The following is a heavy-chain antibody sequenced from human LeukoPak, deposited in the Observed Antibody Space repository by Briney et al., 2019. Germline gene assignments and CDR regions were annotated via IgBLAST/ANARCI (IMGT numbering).Heavy chain of an antibody. CDR3: AKEQAAAGKGYYFDY. V-gene: IGHV3-23*01. CDR1: GFTFSSYA. J-gene: IGHJ4*02. Sequence: GGSLRLSFAASGFTFSSYAMSWFRQAPGKGLEGVSAISGSGGSTYYADSVKGRFTISRDNSKNTLYLQMNGLRAEDTAVYYCAKEQAAAGKGYYFDYWGQGPLVNVSS. D-gene: IGHD6-13*01. CDR2: ISGSGGST.